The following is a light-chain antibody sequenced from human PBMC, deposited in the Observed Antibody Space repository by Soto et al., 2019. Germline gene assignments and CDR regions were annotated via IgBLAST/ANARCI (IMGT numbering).Light chain of an antibody. CDR3: QQYDRSPPT. J-gene: IGKJ5*01. CDR2: GAS. V-gene: IGKV3-20*01. CDR1: QSVSSSY. Sequence: EIVLTQSPGTLSLSPGERATLSCRASQSVSSSYLAWYQQRPGRAPRLLIYGASRRTTGIPDRFSGSGSGTDFTLNISRLEPEDFPVYYCQQYDRSPPTFRQGTRLEIK.